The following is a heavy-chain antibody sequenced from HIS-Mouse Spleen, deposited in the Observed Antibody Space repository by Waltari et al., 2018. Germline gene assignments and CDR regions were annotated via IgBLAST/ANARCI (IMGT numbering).Heavy chain of an antibody. CDR2: IYSGGST. J-gene: IGHJ2*01. Sequence: EVQLVGSGGGLIQPGGSLRLSCAASGFTVSGTYMSWVRQAPGKGLEWVSVIYSGGSTYYADSVKGRFTISRDNSKNTLYLQMNSLRAEDTAVYYCARVGPSSYWYFDLWGRGTLVTVSS. CDR1: GFTVSGTY. V-gene: IGHV3-53*01. CDR3: ARVGPSSYWYFDL. D-gene: IGHD2-2*01.